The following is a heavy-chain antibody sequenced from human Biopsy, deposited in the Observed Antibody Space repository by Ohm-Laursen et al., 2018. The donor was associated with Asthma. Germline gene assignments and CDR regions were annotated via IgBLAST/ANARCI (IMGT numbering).Heavy chain of an antibody. Sequence: SLRPSCAATGFTFDDYAMNWVRQAPGKGLEWVSGISWNSGSLEYADSVKGRFTVSRDNAKRTLYLQMNSLRAEDTALYYCVRVWGGSAFDIWGQGTMVTVSS. CDR1: GFTFDDYA. V-gene: IGHV3-9*01. J-gene: IGHJ3*02. CDR3: VRVWGGSAFDI. CDR2: ISWNSGSL. D-gene: IGHD3-16*01.